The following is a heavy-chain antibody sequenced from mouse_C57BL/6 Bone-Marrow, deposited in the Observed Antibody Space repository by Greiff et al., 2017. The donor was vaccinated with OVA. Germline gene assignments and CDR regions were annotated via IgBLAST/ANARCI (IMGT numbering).Heavy chain of an antibody. CDR1: GFTFSDYG. Sequence: EVKLVESGGGLVQPGGSLKLSCAASGFTFSDYGMAWVRQAPRKGLEWVAFISNLAYSNYYADTVTGRFTISRENAKNTLYLEMSSLRSEDTAMYYCARHSAQPYYAKDYWGQGTSVTVSS. CDR2: ISNLAYSN. CDR3: ARHSAQPYYAKDY. J-gene: IGHJ4*01. D-gene: IGHD3-2*02. V-gene: IGHV5-15*04.